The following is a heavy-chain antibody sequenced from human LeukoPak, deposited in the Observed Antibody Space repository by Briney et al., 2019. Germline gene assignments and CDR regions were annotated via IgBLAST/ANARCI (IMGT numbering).Heavy chain of an antibody. Sequence: ASVKVSCKASGYTFTSYYMHWVRQAPGQGLEWMGRIIPIFGTANYAQKFQGRVTITTDESTSTAYMELSSLRSEDTAVYYCARSGSYSEEDYWGQGTLVTVSS. D-gene: IGHD1-26*01. CDR3: ARSGSYSEEDY. V-gene: IGHV1-69*05. CDR1: GYTFTSYY. J-gene: IGHJ4*02. CDR2: IIPIFGTA.